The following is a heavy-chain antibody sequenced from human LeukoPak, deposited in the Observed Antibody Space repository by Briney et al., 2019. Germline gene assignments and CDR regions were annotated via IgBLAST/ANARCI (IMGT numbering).Heavy chain of an antibody. Sequence: SETLSLTCTVSGGSIGSSSYYWGWIRQPPGKGLEWIGSIYYSGSTYYNPSLKSRVTISVDTSKNQFSLKLSSVTAADTAVYYCAGVGIAAAEGLDYWGQGTLVTVSS. CDR1: GGSIGSSSYY. J-gene: IGHJ4*02. CDR2: IYYSGST. CDR3: AGVGIAAAEGLDY. D-gene: IGHD6-13*01. V-gene: IGHV4-39*01.